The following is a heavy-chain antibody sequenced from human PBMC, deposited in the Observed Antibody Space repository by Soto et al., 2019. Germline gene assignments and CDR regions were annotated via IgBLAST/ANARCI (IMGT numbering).Heavy chain of an antibody. CDR3: ARRARTATTNLGAFDV. D-gene: IGHD1-7*01. CDR1: GFTFNTYL. J-gene: IGHJ3*01. CDR2: ISYSADKT. Sequence: LRLSCAASGFTFNTYLMNWVRQAPGKGLEWVSSISYSADKTHYADSVKGRFTISRDNSRDTLFLQMNSLRADDAAVYYCARRARTATTNLGAFDVWGQGTMVTVSS. V-gene: IGHV3-23*01.